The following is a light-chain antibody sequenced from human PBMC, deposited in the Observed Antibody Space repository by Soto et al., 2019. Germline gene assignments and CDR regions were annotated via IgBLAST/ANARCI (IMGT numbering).Light chain of an antibody. V-gene: IGKV3-15*01. CDR2: GAS. Sequence: EIVMTQSPVTLSVSPGERAILSCRASQSVRTKLAWYQQKPGQAPRLLIYGASTRVTGIPARFSASGSGTDFTLTIAGLQSEDIAIYYCQQYDDWPPISFGGGTK. CDR3: QQYDDWPPIS. CDR1: QSVRTK. J-gene: IGKJ4*01.